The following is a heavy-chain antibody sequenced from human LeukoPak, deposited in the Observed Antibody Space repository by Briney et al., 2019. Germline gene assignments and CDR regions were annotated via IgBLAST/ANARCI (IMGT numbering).Heavy chain of an antibody. V-gene: IGHV4-4*07. CDR3: ARGRYCSADICSGGDAFDI. D-gene: IGHD2-15*01. Sequence: SETLSLTCSVSGGSINNYYWSWIRQPAGKGLEWIGRIYTRGSTNYNPFLKSRVTMSVDTSKNQFSLKLSSVTAADTAVYYCARGRYCSADICSGGDAFDIWGQGTMVSVSS. J-gene: IGHJ3*02. CDR1: GGSINNYY. CDR2: IYTRGST.